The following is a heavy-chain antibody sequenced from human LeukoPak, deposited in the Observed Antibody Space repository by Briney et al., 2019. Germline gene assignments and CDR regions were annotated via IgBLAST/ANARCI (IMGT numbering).Heavy chain of an antibody. CDR3: ARGSRILTGYYTANYFDY. CDR2: ISYDGSNK. J-gene: IGHJ4*02. Sequence: GGSLRLSCAASGFTFSSYAMHWVRQAPGKGLEWVAVISYDGSNKYYADSVKGRFTISRDNSKNTLYLQMNSLRAEDTAVYYCARGSRILTGYYTANYFDYWGQGTLVTVSS. V-gene: IGHV3-30*04. CDR1: GFTFSSYA. D-gene: IGHD3-9*01.